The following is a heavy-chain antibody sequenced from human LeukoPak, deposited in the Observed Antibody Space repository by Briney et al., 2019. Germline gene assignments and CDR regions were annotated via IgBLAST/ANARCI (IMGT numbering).Heavy chain of an antibody. V-gene: IGHV3-21*04. Sequence: GGSLRLSCAASGFTFSSYSMNWVRQAPGKGLEWVSSISSSSSYIYYADSVKGRFTISRDNSKNTLYLQMNSLRAEDTAVYYCAKRGVYGGNAYYFDYWGQGTLVTVSS. CDR3: AKRGVYGGNAYYFDY. CDR2: ISSSSSYI. D-gene: IGHD4-23*01. CDR1: GFTFSSYS. J-gene: IGHJ4*02.